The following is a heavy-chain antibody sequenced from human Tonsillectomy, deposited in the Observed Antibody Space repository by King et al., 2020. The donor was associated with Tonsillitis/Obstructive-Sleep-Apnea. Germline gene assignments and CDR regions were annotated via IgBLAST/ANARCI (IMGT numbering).Heavy chain of an antibody. CDR2: IYYSGST. J-gene: IGHJ4*02. CDR1: GGSISSGGYY. V-gene: IGHV4-31*03. CDR3: AREGRYYYDSSGYYQYYFDY. D-gene: IGHD3-22*01. Sequence: QLQESGPGLVKPSQTLSLTCTVSGGSISSGGYYWSWIRQHPGKGLEWIGYIYYSGSTYYNPSLKSRVTISVYTSKNQFSLKLSSVTAAYTAVYYCAREGRYYYDSSGYYQYYFDYWGQGTLVTVSS.